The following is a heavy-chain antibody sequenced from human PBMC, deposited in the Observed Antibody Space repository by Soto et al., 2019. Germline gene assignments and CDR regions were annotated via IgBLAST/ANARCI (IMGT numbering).Heavy chain of an antibody. CDR3: AKEGYCSGGSCSPIDY. V-gene: IGHV3-23*01. J-gene: IGHJ4*01. CDR2: IGVGGST. Sequence: HPGGSLRLSCAASGFTLRNYAMNWVRQAPGEGLEWVSTIGVGGSTYYPDSVKGRFTISRDTSKNTMYLQMNSLRAEDTAVYYCAKEGYCSGGSCSPIDYWGHGTLVTVSS. CDR1: GFTLRNYA. D-gene: IGHD2-15*01.